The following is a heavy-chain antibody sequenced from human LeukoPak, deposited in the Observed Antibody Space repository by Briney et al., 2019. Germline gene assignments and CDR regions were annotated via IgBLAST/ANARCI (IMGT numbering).Heavy chain of an antibody. CDR1: GGSISSYY. J-gene: IGHJ3*02. CDR3: ARTSGPTRGAFDI. D-gene: IGHD1-26*01. CDR2: IYYSGST. V-gene: IGHV4-59*08. Sequence: SETLSLTCTVSGGSISSYYWSWIRQPPGKGLEWIGYIYYSGSTNYNPSLKSRVTISVDTSKNQFSLKLSSVTAADTAVYYCARTSGPTRGAFDIWGQGTMVTVSS.